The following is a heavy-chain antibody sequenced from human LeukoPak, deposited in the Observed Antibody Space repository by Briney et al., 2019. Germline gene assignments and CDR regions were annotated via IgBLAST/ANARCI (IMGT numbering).Heavy chain of an antibody. V-gene: IGHV3-7*01. CDR1: GFTFNSYW. D-gene: IGHD3-10*01. CDR3: ARINYFGDNNWRYFDN. Sequence: TGGSLRLSCAASGFTFNSYWMSWVRQAPGKGLEWVANIDPDGSEKQYGDSVKGRFTTSRDNAKNSLYLQMNSLRAEDTAIYYCARINYFGDNNWRYFDNWGQGTLVTVSS. J-gene: IGHJ4*02. CDR2: IDPDGSEK.